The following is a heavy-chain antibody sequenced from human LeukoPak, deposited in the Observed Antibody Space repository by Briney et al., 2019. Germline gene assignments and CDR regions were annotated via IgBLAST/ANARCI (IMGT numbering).Heavy chain of an antibody. Sequence: SETLSLTCAVYGGSFSGYYWNWIRQPPGKGLEWIGYIHYSGSTDYNPSLKSRVTISVDTSKNQFSLNLRSVTAADTAVYYCARDKVPGDYWGQGTLVTVSS. V-gene: IGHV4-59*01. CDR2: IHYSGST. CDR1: GGSFSGYY. J-gene: IGHJ4*02. CDR3: ARDKVPGDY.